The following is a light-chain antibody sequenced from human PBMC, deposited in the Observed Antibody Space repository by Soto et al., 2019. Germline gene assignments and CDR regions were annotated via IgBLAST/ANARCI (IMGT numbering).Light chain of an antibody. CDR2: DAS. CDR1: QSISSW. J-gene: IGKJ4*01. Sequence: DTQTSQSPSTLSASVGDRVTISCRASQSISSWLAWYQQKPGKAPKLLIYDASSLESGVPSRFSGSGSGTEFTLTISSLQPDDFATYYCQQYNSYPLFGGGTKVDIK. V-gene: IGKV1-5*01. CDR3: QQYNSYPL.